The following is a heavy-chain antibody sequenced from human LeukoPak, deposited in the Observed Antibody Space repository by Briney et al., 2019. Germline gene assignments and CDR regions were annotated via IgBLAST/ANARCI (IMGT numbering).Heavy chain of an antibody. V-gene: IGHV4-59*12. J-gene: IGHJ4*02. CDR3: ARDLGVGGYDY. CDR2: IYYSGST. CDR1: GGSISSYY. Sequence: SETLSLTCTVSGGSISSYYWSWIRQPPGKGLEWIGYIYYSGSTNYNPSLKSRVTMSVDTSKNQFSLKLSSVTAADTAVYYCARDLGVGGYDYWGQGTLVTVSS. D-gene: IGHD3-10*01.